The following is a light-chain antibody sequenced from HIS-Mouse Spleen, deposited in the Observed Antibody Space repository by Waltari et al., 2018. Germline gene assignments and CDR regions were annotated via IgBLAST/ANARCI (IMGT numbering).Light chain of an antibody. Sequence: QSALTQPASVSGSPGQSITISCTGTSSDVRGHNYVSWYQQHPGKAPKLMIYDVSNRHSGVSNRFSGSKSGNTASLTISGLQAEDEADYYCSSYTSSSTEVFGGGTKLTVL. CDR2: DVS. CDR1: SSDVRGHNY. V-gene: IGLV2-14*03. CDR3: SSYTSSSTEV. J-gene: IGLJ2*01.